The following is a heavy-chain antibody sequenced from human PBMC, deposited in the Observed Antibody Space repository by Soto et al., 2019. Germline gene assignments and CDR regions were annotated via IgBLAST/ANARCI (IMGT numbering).Heavy chain of an antibody. CDR1: AGSISGSY. Sequence: SETLSLTCTVSAGSISGSYWRWSRQPPGKGLERIGYIHYSGSTTYNPSLKSRVTISVDLSKTQCSLRLSSVTTADTALYYCARTTAVPNTIPSRCFFGYWGQGTLVTISS. CDR3: ARTTAVPNTIPSRCFFGY. D-gene: IGHD4-17*01. V-gene: IGHV4-59*01. J-gene: IGHJ4*02. CDR2: IHYSGST.